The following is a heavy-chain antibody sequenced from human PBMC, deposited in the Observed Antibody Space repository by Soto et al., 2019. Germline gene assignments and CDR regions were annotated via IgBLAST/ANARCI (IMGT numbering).Heavy chain of an antibody. CDR1: GFTLSSYA. CDR3: ANQIPNYVGLNKPDY. CDR2: ISGSGGST. Sequence: GGSLRLSCAASGFTLSSYAMSWVRQAPGKGLEWVSAISGSGGSTYYADSVKGRFTISRDNSKNTLYLQMNSLRAEDTAVYYCANQIPNYVGLNKPDYWGQGTLVTVSS. V-gene: IGHV3-23*01. D-gene: IGHD1-7*01. J-gene: IGHJ4*02.